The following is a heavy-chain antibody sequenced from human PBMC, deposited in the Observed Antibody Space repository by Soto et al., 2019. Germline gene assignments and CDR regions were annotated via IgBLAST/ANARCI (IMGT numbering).Heavy chain of an antibody. V-gene: IGHV1-3*01. Sequence: GASVKLSCKASGYTFTSYAMHWLRQAPGQRLEWMGWINAGNGNTKYSQKFQGRVTITRDTSASTAYMELSSLRSEDTAVYYCARDKVPLFVRVGYGMDVWGQGTTVTV. CDR3: ARDKVPLFVRVGYGMDV. CDR1: GYTFTSYA. J-gene: IGHJ6*02. D-gene: IGHD3-10*01. CDR2: INAGNGNT.